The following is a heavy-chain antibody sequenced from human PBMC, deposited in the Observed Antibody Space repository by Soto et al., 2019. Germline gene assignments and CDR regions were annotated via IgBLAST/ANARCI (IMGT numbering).Heavy chain of an antibody. J-gene: IGHJ6*02. CDR3: ARGGPESSYSAYYYGMDV. Sequence: QVQLVQSGAEVKKPGASVKVSCKASGYTFTSYGISWVRQAPGQGLEWMGWISAYNGNTNYAQKLQGRVTMTTDTSTRAAYTELRSLRSDDTAVYYCARGGPESSYSAYYYGMDVWGQGTTVTVSS. CDR2: ISAYNGNT. CDR1: GYTFTSYG. V-gene: IGHV1-18*01. D-gene: IGHD2-15*01.